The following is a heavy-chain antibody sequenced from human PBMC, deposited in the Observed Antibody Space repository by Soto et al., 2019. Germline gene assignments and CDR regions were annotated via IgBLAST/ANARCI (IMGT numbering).Heavy chain of an antibody. V-gene: IGHV3-30*18. CDR1: GFTFSSYG. CDR3: AKDTTKWELTLPSVF. Sequence: QVQLVESGGGVVQPGRALRLSCAASGFTFSSYGMHWVRQAPGKGLEWVAVISYDGSNKYYADSVKGRFTISRDNSKNTLYLQMNSLRAEDTAVYYCAKDTTKWELTLPSVFWGQGTLVTVSS. J-gene: IGHJ4*02. D-gene: IGHD1-26*01. CDR2: ISYDGSNK.